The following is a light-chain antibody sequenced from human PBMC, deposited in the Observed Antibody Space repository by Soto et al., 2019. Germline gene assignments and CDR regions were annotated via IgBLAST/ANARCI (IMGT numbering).Light chain of an antibody. CDR1: QSISTE. CDR2: SAS. V-gene: IGKV3-15*01. Sequence: EIVMTQSPATLSVSPGERATLSCRASQSISTELAWYQQKPGQPPRLLIYSASTRATGVPARFTGSGSGSELTLTISGLPSEDFAVYYCQEGHNWPLTFGQGTRLEI. J-gene: IGKJ2*01. CDR3: QEGHNWPLT.